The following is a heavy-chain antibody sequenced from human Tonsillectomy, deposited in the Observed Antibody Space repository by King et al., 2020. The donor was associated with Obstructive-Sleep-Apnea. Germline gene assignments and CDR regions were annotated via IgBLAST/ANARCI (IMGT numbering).Heavy chain of an antibody. Sequence: QLQESGPGLVKPSETLSLTCTVSVDSIRTNNYWGWVRQTPGQVLEWIGSISYTGDTYYNPSLKIRVTISVDTSKNQFSLNLSSMTAADTAVYYCARETGDSSGYYHDSWGQGTLVHVSS. J-gene: IGHJ4*02. D-gene: IGHD3-22*01. CDR1: VDSIRTNNY. V-gene: IGHV4-39*07. CDR2: ISYTGDT. CDR3: ARETGDSSGYYHDS.